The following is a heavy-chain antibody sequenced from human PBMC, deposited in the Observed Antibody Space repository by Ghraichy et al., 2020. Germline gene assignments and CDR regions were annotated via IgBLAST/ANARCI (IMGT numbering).Heavy chain of an antibody. CDR3: VRDHSWDFDY. J-gene: IGHJ4*02. CDR2: IWSNGI. D-gene: IGHD1-26*01. Sequence: GGSLRLSCAASGFTFTSYSLNWVRQAPGKGLEWLSSIWSNGIYADSVKGRFIISRDNAKNSLYLQMNSLRDEDTAVYYCVRDHSWDFDYWGQGILVTVSS. CDR1: GFTFTSYS. V-gene: IGHV3-48*02.